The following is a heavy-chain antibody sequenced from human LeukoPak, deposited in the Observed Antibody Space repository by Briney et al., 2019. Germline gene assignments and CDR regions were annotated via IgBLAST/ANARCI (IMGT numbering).Heavy chain of an antibody. Sequence: GGSLRLSCAASGFTVSSNHMSWVRQAPGKGLEWVSVIYSGGSTDYTDSVKGRFTISRDILKNTLYLQMNSLRAEDTAVYYLARGPAGYNWGQGTLVTVSS. D-gene: IGHD1-1*01. CDR3: ARGPAGYN. CDR2: IYSGGST. CDR1: GFTVSSNH. V-gene: IGHV3-53*01. J-gene: IGHJ4*02.